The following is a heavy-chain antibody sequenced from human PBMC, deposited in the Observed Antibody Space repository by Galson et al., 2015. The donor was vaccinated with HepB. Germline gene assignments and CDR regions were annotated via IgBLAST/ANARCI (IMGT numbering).Heavy chain of an antibody. J-gene: IGHJ4*02. CDR1: GYTFTSYD. CDR2: MNPNSGNT. D-gene: IGHD3-10*01. V-gene: IGHV1-8*01. Sequence: SVKVSCKASGYTFTSYDINWVRQATGQGLEWMGWMNPNSGNTGYAQKFQGRVTMTRNTSISTAYMELSSLRSEDTAVYYCARNGFTYYYGSGSQALGYWGQGTLVTVSS. CDR3: ARNGFTYYYGSGSQALGY.